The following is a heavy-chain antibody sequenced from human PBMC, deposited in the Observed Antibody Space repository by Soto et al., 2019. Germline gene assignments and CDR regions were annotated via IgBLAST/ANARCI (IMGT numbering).Heavy chain of an antibody. D-gene: IGHD5-12*01. CDR3: ARDLIIVDTPGDDFDY. V-gene: IGHV3-74*01. CDR1: GFTFSSYW. Sequence: EVQLVESGGGLGQPGGSLRLSCASSGFTFSSYWMHWVRQAPGKGLMWVSRITPDGSSTSYADSVKGRFTISRDNAKNTLYLQMNGLRAEDTAIYYCARDLIIVDTPGDDFDYWGQGTLVAVSS. J-gene: IGHJ4*02. CDR2: ITPDGSST.